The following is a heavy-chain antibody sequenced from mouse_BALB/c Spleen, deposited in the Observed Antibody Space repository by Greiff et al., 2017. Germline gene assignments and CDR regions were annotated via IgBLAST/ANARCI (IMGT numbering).Heavy chain of an antibody. CDR1: GFNIKDTY. J-gene: IGHJ4*01. V-gene: IGHV14-3*02. CDR2: IDPANGNT. D-gene: IGHD2-3*01. Sequence: VQLKESGAELVKPGASVKLSCTASGFNIKDTYMHWVKQRPEQGLEWIGRIDPANGNTKYDPKFQGKATITADTSSNTAYLQLSSLTSEDTAVYYCARVGDGYYHSDISSYWGQGTSVTVSS. CDR3: ARVGDGYYHSDISSY.